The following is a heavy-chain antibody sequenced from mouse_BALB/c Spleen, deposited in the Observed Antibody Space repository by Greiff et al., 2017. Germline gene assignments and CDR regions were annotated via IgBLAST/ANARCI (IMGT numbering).Heavy chain of an antibody. CDR3: ARCGGNYPWFAY. J-gene: IGHJ3*01. CDR2: ISYSGST. D-gene: IGHD2-1*01. V-gene: IGHV3-8*02. CDR1: GDSITSGY. Sequence: DVKLVESGPSLVKPSQTLSLTCSVTGDSITSGYWNWIRKFPGNKLEYMGYISYSGSTYYNPSLKSRISIARDTSKNQYYLKLNSVTTEDTATYYCARCGGNYPWFAYWGQGTLVTVSA.